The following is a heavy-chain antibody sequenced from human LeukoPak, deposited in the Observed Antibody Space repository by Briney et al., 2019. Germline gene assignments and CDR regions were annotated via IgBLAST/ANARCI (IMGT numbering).Heavy chain of an antibody. V-gene: IGHV3-48*03. CDR3: ARCWIQLWPHDDY. CDR2: ISSSGSTI. J-gene: IGHJ4*02. D-gene: IGHD5-18*01. CDR1: GFTFSGYE. Sequence: TGGSLRLSCTVSGFTFSGYEMNWVRQAPGKGLEWVSYISSSGSTIFYADSVKGRFTISRDNAKNSLYLQMNSLRAEDTAVYYCARCWIQLWPHDDYWGQGTLVTVSS.